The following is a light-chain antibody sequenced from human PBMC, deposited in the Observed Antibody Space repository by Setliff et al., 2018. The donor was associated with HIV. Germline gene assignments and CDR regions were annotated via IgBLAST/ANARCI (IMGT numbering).Light chain of an antibody. CDR1: SSNIGTNT. Sequence: LTQTPSASGTPGQGVTISCSGGSSNIGTNTVNWYQQLPGTAPKLLMYSDNQRHSGVPDRFSGSKSGTSASLAISVLQSEDEADYYCATWDDSLNGRVFGTGTKVTVL. J-gene: IGLJ1*01. CDR3: ATWDDSLNGRV. V-gene: IGLV1-44*01. CDR2: SDN.